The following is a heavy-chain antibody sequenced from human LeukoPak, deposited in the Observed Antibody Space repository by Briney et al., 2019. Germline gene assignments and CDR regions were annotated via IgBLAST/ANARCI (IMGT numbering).Heavy chain of an antibody. CDR2: ISSSSSYI. J-gene: IGHJ4*02. CDR1: GFTFSSYS. D-gene: IGHD3-3*01. V-gene: IGHV3-21*01. CDR3: ARELGSTIFGVGGDY. Sequence: PGGSLRLSCAASGFTFSSYSMNWVRQAPGKGLEWVSSISSSSSYIYYADSVKGRFTISRDNAKNSLYLQMNSLRAEDTAVYYCARELGSTIFGVGGDYWGQGTLVTVSS.